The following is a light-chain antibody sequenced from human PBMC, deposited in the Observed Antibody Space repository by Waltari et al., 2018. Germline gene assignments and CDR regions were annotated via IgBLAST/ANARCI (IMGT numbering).Light chain of an antibody. CDR2: EVS. J-gene: IGLJ2*01. V-gene: IGLV2-23*02. CDR1: SSDVGSYNL. Sequence: QSALTQPASVSGSPGQSITISCTGTSSDVGSYNLVSWYQQHPGKAPKLMIYEVSKRPSGVSNRVPGSKSGNTASLTISGLQAEEEADYYCCSYAGSSTFVVFGGGTKLTVL. CDR3: CSYAGSSTFVV.